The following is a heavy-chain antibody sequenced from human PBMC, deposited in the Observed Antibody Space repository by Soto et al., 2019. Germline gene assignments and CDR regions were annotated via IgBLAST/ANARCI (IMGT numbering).Heavy chain of an antibody. Sequence: QVQLVESGGGVVQPGRSLRLSCAASGFTFSSYGMHWVRQAPGKGLEWVAVIWYGGSNKYYADSVKGRFTISRDNSKNTLYLQMNSLRAEDTAVYYCARDAGYCSGGSCSAINYYYYGMDVWGQGTTVTVSS. CDR1: GFTFSSYG. CDR2: IWYGGSNK. CDR3: ARDAGYCSGGSCSAINYYYYGMDV. J-gene: IGHJ6*02. V-gene: IGHV3-33*01. D-gene: IGHD2-15*01.